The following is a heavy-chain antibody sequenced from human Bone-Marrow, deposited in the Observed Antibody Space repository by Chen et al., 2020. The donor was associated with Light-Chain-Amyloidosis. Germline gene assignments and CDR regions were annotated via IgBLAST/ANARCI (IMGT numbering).Heavy chain of an antibody. Sequence: QVQLVQSGAEVKKPGASVKVSCKASGYTFTSYGISWVRQATGQGLEWMGWISTYNGNTNYAQNLQGRVTMTTDTSTSTAYMELRSLRYDDTAVYYCARDPGYSSSWSPGSFWGQGTLVTVSS. D-gene: IGHD6-13*01. V-gene: IGHV1-18*01. CDR1: GYTFTSYG. CDR2: ISTYNGNT. J-gene: IGHJ4*02. CDR3: ARDPGYSSSWSPGSF.